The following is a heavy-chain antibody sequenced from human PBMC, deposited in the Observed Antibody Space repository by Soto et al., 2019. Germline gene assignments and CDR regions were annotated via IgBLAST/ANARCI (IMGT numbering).Heavy chain of an antibody. CDR3: ASGGGNSAWADHWFDP. CDR2: IYYSGST. CDR1: GGSISSYY. D-gene: IGHD2-21*02. J-gene: IGHJ5*02. Sequence: LSLTCTVSGGSISSYYWSWIRQPPGKGLEWIGYIYYSGSTNYNPSLKSRVTISVDTSKNQFSLKLSSVTAADTAVYYCASGGGNSAWADHWFDPRGQGTLVTLSA. V-gene: IGHV4-59*01.